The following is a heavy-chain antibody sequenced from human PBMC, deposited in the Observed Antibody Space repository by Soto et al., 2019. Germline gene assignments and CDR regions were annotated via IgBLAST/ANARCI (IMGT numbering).Heavy chain of an antibody. CDR3: ARRSVGRCYNY. CDR2: IYYNGRT. D-gene: IGHD2-15*01. J-gene: IGHJ4*02. V-gene: IGHV4-39*01. Sequence: QLQLQDAGPGLGNSSETLSLTCTVSGGSIYSIYYYWGWIRQPPGKGLEWIGNIYYNGRTYYNPSLKSRVTISMDTSQNQFSLKLHSVTAADTAVYHCARRSVGRCYNYWGQGKLVTVS. CDR1: GGSIYSIYYY.